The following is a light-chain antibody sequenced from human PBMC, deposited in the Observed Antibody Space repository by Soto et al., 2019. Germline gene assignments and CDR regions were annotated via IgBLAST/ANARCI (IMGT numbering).Light chain of an antibody. CDR2: DVS. J-gene: IGLJ1*01. V-gene: IGLV2-14*03. Sequence: QCALTQPASVSGSPGQSITISCTGTSSDVGGYNYVSWYQHHPGKAPKLVIYDVSTRPSGLSNRFSGSKSGNTASLTISGLQAEDEADYYCGSYTSISTLDVFGTGTKVTVL. CDR3: GSYTSISTLDV. CDR1: SSDVGGYNY.